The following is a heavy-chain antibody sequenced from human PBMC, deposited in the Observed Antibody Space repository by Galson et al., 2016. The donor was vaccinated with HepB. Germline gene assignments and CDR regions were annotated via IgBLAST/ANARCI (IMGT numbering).Heavy chain of an antibody. V-gene: IGHV4-59*01. CDR3: ARDANWGAFGYGMDV. Sequence: SETLSLTCTVSGASISSYYWNWIRQPPGKGLEWIGYIYHGGGSVGTSYNPSLKSRGTISVDTSKNQLSLKLTFVTAADTAVYFCARDANWGAFGYGMDVWGQGTTVTVSS. CDR2: IYHGGGSVGT. J-gene: IGHJ6*02. CDR1: GASISSYY. D-gene: IGHD7-27*01.